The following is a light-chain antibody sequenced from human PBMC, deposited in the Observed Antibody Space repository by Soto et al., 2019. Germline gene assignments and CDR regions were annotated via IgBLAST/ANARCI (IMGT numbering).Light chain of an antibody. V-gene: IGKV1-27*01. CDR3: QKYNSAPLT. CDR2: AAS. CDR1: QGISNY. J-gene: IGKJ1*01. Sequence: DIQLTQSPSSLSSSVGDIFTITCGSSQGISNYLAWYQQKPGKVPKLLIYAASTLQSGVPSRFSGSGSGTDFTLTISSLQPEDVATYYCQKYNSAPLTFGQGTKVDIK.